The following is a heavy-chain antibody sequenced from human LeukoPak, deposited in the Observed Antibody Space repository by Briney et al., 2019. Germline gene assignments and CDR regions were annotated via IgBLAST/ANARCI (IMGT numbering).Heavy chain of an antibody. D-gene: IGHD3-16*02. Sequence: SETLSLTCTVSGGSISSYYWSWIRQPPGKGLEWIGYIYYSGSTNYNPSLKSRVTISVDTSKNQFSLKLSSVTAADTAVYYCARWNYDYVWGSYRYTGFDYWGQGTLVTVSS. CDR3: ARWNYDYVWGSYRYTGFDY. CDR2: IYYSGST. CDR1: GGSISSYY. V-gene: IGHV4-59*08. J-gene: IGHJ4*02.